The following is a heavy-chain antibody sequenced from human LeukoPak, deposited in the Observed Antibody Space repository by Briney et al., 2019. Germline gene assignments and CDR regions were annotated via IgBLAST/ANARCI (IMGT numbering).Heavy chain of an antibody. J-gene: IGHJ4*02. V-gene: IGHV1-69*05. D-gene: IGHD3-22*01. CDR1: GGTFSSYA. CDR2: IIPIFGTA. Sequence: SVKVSCKASGGTFSSYAISWVRRAPGQGLEWMGRIIPIFGTANYAQKFQGRVTITTDESTSTAYMELSSLRSEDTAVYYCARGPMIVVVRFDYWGQGTLVTVSS. CDR3: ARGPMIVVVRFDY.